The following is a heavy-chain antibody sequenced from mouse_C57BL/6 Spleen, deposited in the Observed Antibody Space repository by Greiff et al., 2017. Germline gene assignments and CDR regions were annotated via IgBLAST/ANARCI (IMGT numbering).Heavy chain of an antibody. J-gene: IGHJ2*01. CDR2: IDPSDSYT. CDR1: GYTFTSYW. D-gene: IGHD1-1*01. CDR3: ARVLYGSSYFDY. V-gene: IGHV1-59*01. Sequence: QVQLQQPGAELVRPGTSVKLSCKASGYTFTSYWMHWVKQRPGQGLEWIGVIDPSDSYTNYNQKFKGKATLTVDTSSSTAYMQLSSLTSEDAAVYYCARVLYGSSYFDYWGQGTTLTVSS.